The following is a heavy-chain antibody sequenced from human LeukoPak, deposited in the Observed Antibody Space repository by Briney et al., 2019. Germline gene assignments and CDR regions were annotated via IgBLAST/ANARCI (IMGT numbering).Heavy chain of an antibody. CDR1: GYTFTGYY. D-gene: IGHD2-21*02. V-gene: IGHV1-2*02. CDR2: INPDSGGT. J-gene: IGHJ3*02. Sequence: ASVKVSCKASGYTFTGYYMHWVRQAPGQGLEWMGWINPDSGGTNNAQKFQGRVTMTRDTSISTAYMELSRLRSDDTAVYYCARGDIVVVTGVGEAFDIWGQGTMVTVSS. CDR3: ARGDIVVVTGVGEAFDI.